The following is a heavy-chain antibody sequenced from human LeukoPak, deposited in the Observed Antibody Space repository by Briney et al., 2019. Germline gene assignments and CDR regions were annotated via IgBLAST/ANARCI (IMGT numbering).Heavy chain of an antibody. V-gene: IGHV1-2*02. CDR3: AREDGEYDAFDI. J-gene: IGHJ3*02. D-gene: IGHD2/OR15-2a*01. CDR1: GYTFTGYY. Sequence: ASVKVSCKASGYTFTGYYMHWARQAPGQGLEWMGWINPNSGGTNYAQKFQGRVTMTRDTSISTAYMELSRLRSDDTAVYYCAREDGEYDAFDIWGQGTMVTVSS. CDR2: INPNSGGT.